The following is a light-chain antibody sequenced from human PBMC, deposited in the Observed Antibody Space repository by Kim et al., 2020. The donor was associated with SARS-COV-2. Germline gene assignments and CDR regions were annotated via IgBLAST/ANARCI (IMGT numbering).Light chain of an antibody. CDR2: DVT. CDR3: SSYTSSKTWV. Sequence: QSALTQPASVSGSPGQWFTISCTGSNSDIGGYNYVSWYQQHTGKAPKLIIYDVTKRPSGVSDRFSGSKSGNTASLIISGLQADDEADYYCSSYTSSKTWVFGGGTQLTVL. J-gene: IGLJ3*02. V-gene: IGLV2-14*03. CDR1: NSDIGGYNY.